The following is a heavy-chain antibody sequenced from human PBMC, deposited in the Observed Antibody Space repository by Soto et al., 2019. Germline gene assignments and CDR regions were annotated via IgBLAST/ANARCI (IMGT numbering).Heavy chain of an antibody. CDR2: IIPIFGTA. D-gene: IGHD3-9*01. CDR3: AIGATYYDILTGYYIWFDP. Sequence: QVPLVQSGAEVKKPGSSVKVSCKASGGTFSSYAISWVRQAPGQGLEWMGGIIPIFGTANYAQKFQGRVTITADESTSTAYMELSSLRSEDTAVYYCAIGATYYDILTGYYIWFDPWGQGTLVTVAS. V-gene: IGHV1-69*01. J-gene: IGHJ5*02. CDR1: GGTFSSYA.